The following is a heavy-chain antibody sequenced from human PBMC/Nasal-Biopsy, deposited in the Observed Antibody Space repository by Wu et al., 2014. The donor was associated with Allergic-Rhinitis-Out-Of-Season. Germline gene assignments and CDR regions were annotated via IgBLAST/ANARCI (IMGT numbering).Heavy chain of an antibody. D-gene: IGHD3-10*02. CDR1: GFTFSSSA. J-gene: IGHJ4*02. V-gene: IGHV3-48*02. CDR2: ISHSGDTI. Sequence: CAASGFTFSSSAMNWIRQAPGKGLEWISYISHSGDTIYYADSVKGRFTISRDNTKNTLSLQMNSLRDEDTAIYYCAKEGYSTVRGVMITSYFDSWGQGTLVTVSS. CDR3: AKEGYSTVRGVMITSYFDS.